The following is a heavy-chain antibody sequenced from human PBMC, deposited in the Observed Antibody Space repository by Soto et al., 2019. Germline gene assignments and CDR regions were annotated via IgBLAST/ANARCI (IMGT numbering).Heavy chain of an antibody. CDR3: TTDLWRIAVVVGSTGYFNP. CDR2: IKSKSDGGKT. J-gene: IGHJ5*02. V-gene: IGHV3-15*01. CDR1: GLNFIDAS. Sequence: GSMRLHCAASGLNFIDASMSWGRRAPRQGLDWVGLIKSKSDGGKTEYAVSVRGRFTISRDDSKNTLYLQMNSLKTEDTAVYYCTTDLWRIAVVVGSTGYFNPWGQGTPVTVSS. D-gene: IGHD2-15*01.